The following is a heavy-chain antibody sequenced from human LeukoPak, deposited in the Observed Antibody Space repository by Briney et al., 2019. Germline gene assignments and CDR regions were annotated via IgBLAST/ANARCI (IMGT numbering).Heavy chain of an antibody. Sequence: SETLSLTCTVSGGSISNYYWSWIRQPPGKGLEWIGYIYISGGTNYNPPLKSRVTISLDTSKKQFSPKLTSVTAADTAVYYCARRGAGATYNWFDPWGQGTLVTVSS. D-gene: IGHD1-26*01. CDR1: GGSISNYY. J-gene: IGHJ5*02. V-gene: IGHV4-59*08. CDR2: IYISGGT. CDR3: ARRGAGATYNWFDP.